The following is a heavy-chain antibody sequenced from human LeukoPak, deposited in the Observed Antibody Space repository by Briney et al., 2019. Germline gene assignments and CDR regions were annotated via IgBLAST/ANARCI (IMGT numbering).Heavy chain of an antibody. J-gene: IGHJ3*02. D-gene: IGHD3-10*01. CDR1: GFTFSSYW. CDR3: ARDLDYYGSGSYYSDAFDI. Sequence: TGGSPRLSCAASGFTFSSYWMSWVRRAPGKGLEWVANIKQDGSEKYYVDSVKGRFTISRDNAKNSLYLQMNSLRAEDTAVYYCARDLDYYGSGSYYSDAFDIWGQGTMVTVSS. CDR2: IKQDGSEK. V-gene: IGHV3-7*01.